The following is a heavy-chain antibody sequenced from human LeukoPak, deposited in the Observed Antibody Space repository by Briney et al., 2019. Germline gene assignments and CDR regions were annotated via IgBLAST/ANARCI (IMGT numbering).Heavy chain of an antibody. D-gene: IGHD3-10*01. CDR1: GFTFSSYA. V-gene: IGHV3-23*01. CDR3: AKNYDGSGRFYLHFDY. J-gene: IGHJ4*02. CDR2: ISGSGGST. Sequence: PGGSLRLSCAASGFTFSSYAMSWVRQAPGKGLEWVSAISGSGGSTCYADSVKGRFTISRDNSKNTLHLQMNSLRAEDTAVYYCAKNYDGSGRFYLHFDYWGQGTLVTVSS.